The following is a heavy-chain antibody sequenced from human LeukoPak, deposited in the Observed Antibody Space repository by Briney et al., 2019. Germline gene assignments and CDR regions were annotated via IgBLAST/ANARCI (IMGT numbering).Heavy chain of an antibody. CDR2: IRYDGSNK. J-gene: IGHJ4*02. CDR3: ANNVADPYSSGWYNFDY. Sequence: GGSLRLSCAASGFTFSSYGMHWVRQAPGKGLEWVAFIRYDGSNKYYADSVKGRFTISRDNSKNTLYLQMNSLRAEDTAVYYCANNVADPYSSGWYNFDYWGQGTLVTVSS. D-gene: IGHD6-19*01. CDR1: GFTFSSYG. V-gene: IGHV3-30*02.